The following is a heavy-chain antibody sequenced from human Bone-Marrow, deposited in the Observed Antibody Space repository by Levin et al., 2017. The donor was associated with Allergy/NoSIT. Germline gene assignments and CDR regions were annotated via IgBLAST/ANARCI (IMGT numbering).Heavy chain of an antibody. J-gene: IGHJ6*03. CDR1: GGSISSSSYY. Sequence: SETLSLTCTVSGGSISSSSYYWGWIRQPPGKGLEWIGSIYYSGSTYYNPSLKSRVTISVDTSKNQFSLKLSSVTAADTAVYYCARLYCSSTSCYPLYYYYYYMDVWGKGTTVTVSS. CDR3: ARLYCSSTSCYPLYYYYYYMDV. V-gene: IGHV4-39*01. CDR2: IYYSGST. D-gene: IGHD2-2*01.